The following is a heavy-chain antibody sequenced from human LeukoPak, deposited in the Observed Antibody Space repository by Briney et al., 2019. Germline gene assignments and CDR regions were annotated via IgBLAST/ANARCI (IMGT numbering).Heavy chain of an antibody. J-gene: IGHJ4*02. CDR3: ARAPEGLRFLDWVPYYFDY. V-gene: IGHV3-7*01. CDR2: IKQDGSEK. CDR1: GFTFSSYW. Sequence: PGGSLRLSCAASGFTFSSYWMSWVRQAPGKGLEWVANIKQDGSEKYYVDSVKGRFSVSRDNAKNSLYLQMNSLRAEDTAVYYCARAPEGLRFLDWVPYYFDYWGQGTLVTVSS. D-gene: IGHD3-3*01.